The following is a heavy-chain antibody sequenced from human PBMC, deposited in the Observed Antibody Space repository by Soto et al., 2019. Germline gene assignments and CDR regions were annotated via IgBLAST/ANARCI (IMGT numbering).Heavy chain of an antibody. CDR2: FTPALGTA. V-gene: IGHV1-69*06. Sequence: QAQLVQSGAEMKQPGSSVKLSCKASGGPYSSYPINWVRQAPGHGLEWLGNFTPALGTANYPKKFHDRLTITADTSASTTYWELRSLRSEDTCLYYCVGEGGDGYGWEGYWFLDLWGRGTLVTVSS. J-gene: IGHJ2*01. CDR1: GGPYSSYP. D-gene: IGHD5-12*01. CDR3: VGEGGDGYGWEGYWFLDL.